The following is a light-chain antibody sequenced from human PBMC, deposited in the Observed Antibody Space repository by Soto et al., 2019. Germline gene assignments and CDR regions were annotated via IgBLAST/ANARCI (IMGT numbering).Light chain of an antibody. V-gene: IGLV2-14*01. Sequence: QSALTQPASVSGSPGQSITISCTGTSSDVGGYNYVSWYQQHPGKAPKLMIYDVSNRPSGVSNRFSGSKSGNTASLTISGLQPEDEADYFCSSYTSRSAPPAVFAGGPQLTAL. J-gene: IGLJ7*02. CDR1: SSDVGGYNY. CDR2: DVS. CDR3: SSYTSRSAPPAV.